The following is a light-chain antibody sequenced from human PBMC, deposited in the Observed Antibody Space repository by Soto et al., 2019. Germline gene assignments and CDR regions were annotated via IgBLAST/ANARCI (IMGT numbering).Light chain of an antibody. CDR1: SSDVGDYNY. V-gene: IGLV2-14*01. CDR2: DVS. J-gene: IGLJ1*01. Sequence: QSALTQPASVSGSPGQSITISCTGTSSDVGDYNYVSWYQQHPGKAPKLMLYDVSNRPSGISNRFSGSKSGNTASLTISGLQAEDEADYYCSSSTSSSTLFGTGTKLTVL. CDR3: SSSTSSSTL.